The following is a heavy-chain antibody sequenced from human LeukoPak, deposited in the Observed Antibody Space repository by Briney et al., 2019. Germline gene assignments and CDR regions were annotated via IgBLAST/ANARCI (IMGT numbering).Heavy chain of an antibody. CDR2: ITPTLGIA. CDR1: GGTFSSYA. J-gene: IGHJ4*02. CDR3: ASQDSSGYYLIDY. D-gene: IGHD3-22*01. Sequence: SVKVSCKASGGTFSSYALSWVRQAPGHGLEWIGGITPTLGIANYAQDLQGRVTITADKSTNTAYMELSSLRSEDTAVYYCASQDSSGYYLIDYWGQGTLVTVSS. V-gene: IGHV1-69*10.